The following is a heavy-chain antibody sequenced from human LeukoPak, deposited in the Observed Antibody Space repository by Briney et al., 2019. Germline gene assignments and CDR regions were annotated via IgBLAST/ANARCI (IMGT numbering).Heavy chain of an antibody. V-gene: IGHV3-7*03. CDR1: GLTFSNYW. CDR3: ARGIMITFGGVIAPGDYGMDV. J-gene: IGHJ6*02. CDR2: IKEDGSEK. D-gene: IGHD3-16*02. Sequence: GGSLRLSCVASGLTFSNYWMSWVRQAPGKGLEWVANIKEDGSEKYYVDSVKGRFTISRDNAKNSLYLQMNSLRAEDTAVYYCARGIMITFGGVIAPGDYGMDVWGQGTTVTVSS.